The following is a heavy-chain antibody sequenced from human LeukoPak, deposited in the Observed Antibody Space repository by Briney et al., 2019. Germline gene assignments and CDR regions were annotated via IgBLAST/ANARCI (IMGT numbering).Heavy chain of an antibody. J-gene: IGHJ5*02. V-gene: IGHV3-30*04. Sequence: GGSLRLSCAASGFTFSSYAMHWVRRAPGKGLEWVAVISYDGSNKYYADSVKGRFTIPRDNSKNTLYLQMNSLRAEDTAVYYCARDHYYGSGSYYRGSWFDPWGHGTLVTVSS. CDR1: GFTFSSYA. CDR3: ARDHYYGSGSYYRGSWFDP. D-gene: IGHD3-10*01. CDR2: ISYDGSNK.